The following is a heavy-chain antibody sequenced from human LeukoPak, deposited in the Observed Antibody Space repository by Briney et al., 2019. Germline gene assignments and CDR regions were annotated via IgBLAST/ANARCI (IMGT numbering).Heavy chain of an antibody. D-gene: IGHD1-26*01. CDR2: ISSSSSTI. V-gene: IGHV3-48*02. CDR1: GFTFSSYS. J-gene: IGHJ3*02. CDR3: ARDQNRYPDAFDI. Sequence: GGSLRLSCAASGFTFSSYSMNWVRQAPGKGLEWVSYISSSSSTIYYADSVKGRFTISRDNAKNSLYLQMSSLRDEDTAVYYCARDQNRYPDAFDIWGQGTMVTVSS.